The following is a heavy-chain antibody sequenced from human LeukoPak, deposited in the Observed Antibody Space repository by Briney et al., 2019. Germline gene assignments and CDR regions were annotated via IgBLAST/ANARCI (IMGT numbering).Heavy chain of an antibody. CDR1: GFTFSSYA. D-gene: IGHD6-19*01. CDR2: ISYDGSNK. J-gene: IGHJ4*02. CDR3: ARDPSIAVAGGFWYFDY. V-gene: IGHV3-30*04. Sequence: PGGSLRLSCAASGFTFSSYAMHWVCQAPGKGLEWVAVISYDGSNKYYADSVKGRFTISRDNSKNTLYLQMNSLRAEDTAVYYCARDPSIAVAGGFWYFDYWGQGTLVTVSS.